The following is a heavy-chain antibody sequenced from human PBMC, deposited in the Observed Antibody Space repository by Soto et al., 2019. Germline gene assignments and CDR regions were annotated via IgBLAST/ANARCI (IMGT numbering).Heavy chain of an antibody. V-gene: IGHV1-69*13. CDR3: ARDPITYDILTGYYTADDY. J-gene: IGHJ4*02. D-gene: IGHD3-9*01. CDR1: GDTLSSYA. Sequence: ASVKVSCKASGDTLSSYAISCVRQTPGQGLEWMGGIIPIFGTANYAQKFQGRVTITADESTSTAYMELSSLRSEDTAVYYCARDPITYDILTGYYTADDYWGLGTRVTVSS. CDR2: IIPIFGTA.